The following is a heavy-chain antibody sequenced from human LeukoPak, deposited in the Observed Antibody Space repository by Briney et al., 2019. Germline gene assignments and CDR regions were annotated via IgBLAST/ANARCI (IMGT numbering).Heavy chain of an antibody. D-gene: IGHD3-22*01. J-gene: IGHJ3*02. Sequence: SETLSLTCTVSGFSISSSDYYWSWIRQHPTKGLEWIGYISYSGSTYYNPSLKSRVTILEDTSKNHFSLRLSSVTAADTAVYYCARNFDSYNAFDIWGQGTMVTVSS. V-gene: IGHV4-31*03. CDR2: ISYSGST. CDR1: GFSISSSDYY. CDR3: ARNFDSYNAFDI.